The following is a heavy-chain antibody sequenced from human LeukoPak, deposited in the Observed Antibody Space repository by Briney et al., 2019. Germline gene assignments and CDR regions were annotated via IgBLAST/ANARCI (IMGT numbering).Heavy chain of an antibody. J-gene: IGHJ4*02. D-gene: IGHD3-10*01. CDR1: GYTFTGYY. CDR3: ARAVDYYGSGSYYNPLDY. V-gene: IGHV1-2*02. CDR2: INPNSGGT. Sequence: ASVKVSCKASGYTFTGYYMRWVRQAPGQGLEWMGWINPNSGGTNYAQKFQGRVTMTRDTSISTAYMELSRLRSDDTAVYYCARAVDYYGSGSYYNPLDYWGQGTLVTVSS.